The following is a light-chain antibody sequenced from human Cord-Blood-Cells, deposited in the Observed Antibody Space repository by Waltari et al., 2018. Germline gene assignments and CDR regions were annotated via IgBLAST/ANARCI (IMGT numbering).Light chain of an antibody. J-gene: IGLJ2*01. CDR2: GNA. Sequence: QSVLTQPPSVSGAPGQRVTISCTGSSSNIGAGYDVHWYQQLPGTAPKLLISGNANRPAGVPDRVSGSKSGTSASRAITGLRAEEEADYYCQSYDSSLGGSVFGGGTKLTVL. V-gene: IGLV1-40*01. CDR1: SSNIGAGYD. CDR3: QSYDSSLGGSV.